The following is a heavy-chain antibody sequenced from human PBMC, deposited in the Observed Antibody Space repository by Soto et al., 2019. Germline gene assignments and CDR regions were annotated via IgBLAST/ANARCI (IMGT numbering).Heavy chain of an antibody. D-gene: IGHD5-18*01. CDR3: AASVDTAMLQLDY. V-gene: IGHV1-46*01. CDR2: INPSGGST. J-gene: IGHJ4*02. CDR1: GYTFTSYY. Sequence: SVKVSWKASGYTFTSYYMHWVRQAPGQGLEWMGIINPSGGSTSYAQKFQERVTITRDMSTSTAYMELSSLRSEDTAVYYCAASVDTAMLQLDYWGQGSLVTVSS.